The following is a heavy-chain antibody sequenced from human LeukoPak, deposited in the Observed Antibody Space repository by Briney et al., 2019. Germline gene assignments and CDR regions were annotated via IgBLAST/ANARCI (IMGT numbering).Heavy chain of an antibody. Sequence: PSETLSLTCTVSGYSISSGYYWGWIRQPPGKGLEWIGSIYHTGSTYYNPSLKSRVTISVDTSKNQFSLKLSSVTAADTAVYYCARDGGYCSGGSCYVSYYYGMDVWGQGTTVTVSS. J-gene: IGHJ6*02. D-gene: IGHD2-15*01. CDR3: ARDGGYCSGGSCYVSYYYGMDV. CDR2: IYHTGST. CDR1: GYSISSGYY. V-gene: IGHV4-38-2*02.